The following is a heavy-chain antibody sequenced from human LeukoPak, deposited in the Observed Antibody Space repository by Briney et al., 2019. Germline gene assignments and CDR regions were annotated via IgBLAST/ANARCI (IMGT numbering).Heavy chain of an antibody. V-gene: IGHV1-46*01. J-gene: IGHJ4*02. D-gene: IGHD3-10*01. CDR1: GYTFTSYY. CDR2: INPSGGST. Sequence: ASVKVSCKASGYTFTSYYMHWVRQAPGQGLEWMGIINPSGGSTSYAQKFQGRVTMTRDTSTSTVYMELSSLRSEDTAVYYCARDRTNYYGSGSYLDYWGQGTLVTVSS. CDR3: ARDRTNYYGSGSYLDY.